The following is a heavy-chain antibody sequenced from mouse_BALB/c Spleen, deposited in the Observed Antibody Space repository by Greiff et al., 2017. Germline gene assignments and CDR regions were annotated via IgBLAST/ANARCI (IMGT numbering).Heavy chain of an antibody. J-gene: IGHJ3*01. D-gene: IGHD2-14*01. CDR1: GYTFTSYW. CDR2: IYPGSGST. CDR3: TSSGLRYDEAY. V-gene: IGHV1S22*01. Sequence: LKQPGSELVRPGASVKLSCKASGYTFTSYWMHWVKQRPGQGLERIGNIYPGSGSTNYDEKFKSKATLTVDTSSSTAYMQLSSLTSEDSAVYYCTSSGLRYDEAYWGQGTLVTVSA.